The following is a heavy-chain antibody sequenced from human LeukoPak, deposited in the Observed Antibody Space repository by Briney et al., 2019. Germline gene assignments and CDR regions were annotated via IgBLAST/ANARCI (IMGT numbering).Heavy chain of an antibody. J-gene: IGHJ4*02. Sequence: SVKVSCKASGGTFRSYAISWVRQAPGQGLEWMGRIIPIFGTATYAQKFQGRVTITTDESTSTAYMELSSLRSEDTAVYYCAREAVNKYQLLYFDYWGQGTLVTVSS. CDR1: GGTFRSYA. V-gene: IGHV1-69*05. D-gene: IGHD2-2*01. CDR3: AREAVNKYQLLYFDY. CDR2: IIPIFGTA.